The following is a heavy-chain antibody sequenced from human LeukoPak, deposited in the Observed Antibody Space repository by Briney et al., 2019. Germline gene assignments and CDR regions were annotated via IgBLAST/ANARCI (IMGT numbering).Heavy chain of an antibody. CDR2: ISSGGSTK. J-gene: IGHJ4*02. CDR1: GFTLSSYE. Sequence: GGCLRLSCAASGFTLSSYEMNWVRQAPGEGLGWVSYISSGGSTKSYADSVKGRFTISRDNAKNTVYLQMKGLRAEDTAVYYCVREGYYDSSGYLGVFDYWGQGTLVTVSS. V-gene: IGHV3-48*03. CDR3: VREGYYDSSGYLGVFDY. D-gene: IGHD3-22*01.